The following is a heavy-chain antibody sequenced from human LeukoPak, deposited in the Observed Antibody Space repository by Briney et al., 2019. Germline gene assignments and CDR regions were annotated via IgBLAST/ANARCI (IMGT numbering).Heavy chain of an antibody. CDR1: GFTVSGLF. V-gene: IGHV3-53*01. D-gene: IGHD5-12*01. J-gene: IGHJ4*02. CDR2: ITGGVGT. Sequence: GGSLGLSCAASGFTVSGLFMSWVRQPPGKGLQFVSLITGGVGTQYADSVTGRFTISRDNFKNTLFLQMNSLRAEDTAVYYCARGRSTTTIFDYWGQGTLVTVSS. CDR3: ARGRSTTTIFDY.